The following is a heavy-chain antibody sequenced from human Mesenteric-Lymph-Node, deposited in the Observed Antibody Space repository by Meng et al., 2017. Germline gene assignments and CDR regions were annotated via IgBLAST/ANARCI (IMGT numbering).Heavy chain of an antibody. CDR2: INHSGST. Sequence: QVRRQQWGAGLLKPSETLSLTCAVYGGSFSGYYWSWIRQPPGKGLEWIGEINHSGSTNYNPSLKSRVTISVDTSKNQFSLKLSSVTAADTAVYYCARGRGYGDYGSLYWGQETLVTVSS. D-gene: IGHD4-17*01. V-gene: IGHV4-34*01. CDR3: ARGRGYGDYGSLY. CDR1: GGSFSGYY. J-gene: IGHJ4*02.